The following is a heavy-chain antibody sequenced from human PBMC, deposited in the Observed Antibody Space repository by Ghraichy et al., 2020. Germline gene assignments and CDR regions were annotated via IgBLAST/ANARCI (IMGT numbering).Heavy chain of an antibody. CDR2: IIPIFGTA. CDR3: ARGGRYYYGSGRTYYYYGMDV. CDR1: GGTFSSYA. D-gene: IGHD3-10*01. J-gene: IGHJ6*02. V-gene: IGHV1-69*13. Sequence: SVKVSCKASGGTFSSYAISWVRQAPGQGLEWMGGIIPIFGTANYAQKFQGRVTITADESTSTAYMELSSLRSEDTAVYYCARGGRYYYGSGRTYYYYGMDVWGQGTTVTVSS.